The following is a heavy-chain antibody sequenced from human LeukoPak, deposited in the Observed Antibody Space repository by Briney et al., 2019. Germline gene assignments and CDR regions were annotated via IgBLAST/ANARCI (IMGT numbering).Heavy chain of an antibody. D-gene: IGHD6-19*01. CDR3: ARDYDVSGREGYSSGWYVESCIY. CDR1: GYTFTSYY. Sequence: ASVKVSFKASGYTFTSYYMHWVRQAPGQGLEWMGIINPSGGSTSYAQKFQGRVTMTRDTSTSTVYMELSSLRSEDTAVYYCARDYDVSGREGYSSGWYVESCIYWGQGTLVTVSS. CDR2: INPSGGST. J-gene: IGHJ4*02. V-gene: IGHV1-46*01.